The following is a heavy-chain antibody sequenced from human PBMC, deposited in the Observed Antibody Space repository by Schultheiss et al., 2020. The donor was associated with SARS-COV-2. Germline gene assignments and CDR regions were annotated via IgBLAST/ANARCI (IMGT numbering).Heavy chain of an antibody. D-gene: IGHD3-3*01. Sequence: ASVKVSCKASGYTFTGYYMHWVRQAPGQGLEWMGRINPNSGGTNYAQKFQGRVTMTRDMSISTAYMELSRLRSDDTAVYYCARARTILGAFDIWGQGTMVTVSS. J-gene: IGHJ3*02. CDR1: GYTFTGYY. V-gene: IGHV1-2*06. CDR2: INPNSGGT. CDR3: ARARTILGAFDI.